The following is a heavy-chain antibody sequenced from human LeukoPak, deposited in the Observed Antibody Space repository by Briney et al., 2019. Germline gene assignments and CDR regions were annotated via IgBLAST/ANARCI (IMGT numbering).Heavy chain of an antibody. D-gene: IGHD7-27*01. Sequence: PGGSLRLSCAASGFTFNSYAMSWVRQAPGKGLEWVSVIYSGGSTYYADSVKGRFTISRDNAKDTLYLQMNSLRVEDTAVYYCARNNWGIDYWGQGTLVAVSS. CDR2: IYSGGST. J-gene: IGHJ4*02. CDR1: GFTFNSYA. CDR3: ARNNWGIDY. V-gene: IGHV3-66*01.